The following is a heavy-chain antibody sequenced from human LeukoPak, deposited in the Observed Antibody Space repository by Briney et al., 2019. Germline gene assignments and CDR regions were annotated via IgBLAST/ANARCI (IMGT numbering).Heavy chain of an antibody. J-gene: IGHJ4*02. Sequence: GASVKVSCKASGYTFTSYGISWVRQAPGQGLEWMGWISAYNGNTNYAQKLQGRVTMTIDTSTSTAYMELRSLRSDDTAVYYCARDHTYYYDSSGYYSRFDYWGQGTLVTVSS. CDR1: GYTFTSYG. D-gene: IGHD3-22*01. CDR3: ARDHTYYYDSSGYYSRFDY. CDR2: ISAYNGNT. V-gene: IGHV1-18*01.